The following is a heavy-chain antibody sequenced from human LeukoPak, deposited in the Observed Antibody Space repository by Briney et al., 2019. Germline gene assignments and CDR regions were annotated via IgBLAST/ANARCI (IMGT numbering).Heavy chain of an antibody. CDR2: INPNSGGT. CDR1: GYTFTGYY. D-gene: IGHD3-10*01. J-gene: IGHJ4*02. CDR3: AREVILWFGEPYYFDY. Sequence: ASVKVSCKASGYTFTGYYVHWVRQAPGQVLEWMGWINPNSGGTNYAQKFQGRVTMTRDTSISTAYMELSRLRSDDTAVYYCAREVILWFGEPYYFDYWGQGTLVTVSS. V-gene: IGHV1-2*02.